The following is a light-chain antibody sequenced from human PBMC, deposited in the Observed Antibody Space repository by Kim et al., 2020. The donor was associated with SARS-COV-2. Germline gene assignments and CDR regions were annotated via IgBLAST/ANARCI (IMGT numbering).Light chain of an antibody. Sequence: ASVGDRVTITCRASHAINIYVAWFHQRPGKPPRSLIYDASTLQSGVPSRFSGSGSGTEFTLTISSLHPEDLGTYYCQQFNFFPLTFGGGTKLEI. CDR1: HAINIY. J-gene: IGKJ4*01. CDR2: DAS. V-gene: IGKV1-16*01. CDR3: QQFNFFPLT.